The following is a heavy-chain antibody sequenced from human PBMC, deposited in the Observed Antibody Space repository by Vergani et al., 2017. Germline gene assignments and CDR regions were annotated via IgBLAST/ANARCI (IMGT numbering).Heavy chain of an antibody. CDR1: GLTFDDYT. Sequence: EVQLVESGGVVVQPGGSLRLSCAASGLTFDDYTMHWVRQAPGKGLEWVSLISWDGGSTYYADSVKGRFTISRDNSKNSLYLQMNSLRTEDTALYYCAKESGYDILTGYDDAFDIWGQGTMVTVSS. CDR2: ISWDGGST. J-gene: IGHJ3*02. V-gene: IGHV3-43*01. D-gene: IGHD3-9*01. CDR3: AKESGYDILTGYDDAFDI.